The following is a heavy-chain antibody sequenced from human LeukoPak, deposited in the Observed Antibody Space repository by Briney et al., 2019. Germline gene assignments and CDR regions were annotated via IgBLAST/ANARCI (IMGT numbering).Heavy chain of an antibody. J-gene: IGHJ6*03. CDR1: GFTFSTHW. V-gene: IGHV3-7*01. CDR2: IKADGSEK. D-gene: IGHD3-3*02. CDR3: GRVAKEGISHYMDV. Sequence: QPGGSLRLSCAGSGFTFSTHWMSWVRQGPGKGLEWVANIKADGSEKYYVDSVKGRFTVSRDNAKNSLFLQMNSLRGEDTAVYYCGRVAKEGISHYMDVWGKGTTVTVSS.